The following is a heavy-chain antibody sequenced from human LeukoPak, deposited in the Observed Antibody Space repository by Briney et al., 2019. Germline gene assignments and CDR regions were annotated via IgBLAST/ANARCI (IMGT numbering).Heavy chain of an antibody. CDR3: ARWYSSHWESRFDY. CDR2: INTNTGNP. CDR1: GGTFSNYA. Sequence: VSVKVSCKASGGTFSNYAISWVRQAPGRGLEWMGWINTNTGNPTYAQGFTGRFVFSLGTSVSTAYLQISSLQAEDTAVYYCARWYSSHWESRFDYWGQGTLVTVSS. J-gene: IGHJ4*02. D-gene: IGHD6-19*01. V-gene: IGHV7-4-1*02.